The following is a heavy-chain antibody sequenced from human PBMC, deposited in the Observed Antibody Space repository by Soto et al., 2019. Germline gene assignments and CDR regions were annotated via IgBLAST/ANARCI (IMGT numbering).Heavy chain of an antibody. D-gene: IGHD1-26*01. Sequence: VGSLRLACAASGFTLSGYVLHWVRPAPGKGLEWVALISYDGSDKNYGDSVKGRFTISRDNSKNTLYLQMDSLRAEDTAMYYCATGRKWEHSYGMDVWGQGTTVTVSS. CDR1: GFTLSGYV. V-gene: IGHV3-30-3*01. CDR3: ATGRKWEHSYGMDV. CDR2: ISYDGSDK. J-gene: IGHJ6*02.